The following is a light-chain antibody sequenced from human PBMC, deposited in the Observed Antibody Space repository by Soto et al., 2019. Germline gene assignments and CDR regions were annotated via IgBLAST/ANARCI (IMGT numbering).Light chain of an antibody. CDR3: QQYYTLPLT. CDR2: WAS. V-gene: IGKV4-1*01. Sequence: IVMTQSPDSLAVSLGERATINCESSQSVLFTSKNKNYLVLYQQKPGQPPKLLLSWASARESGVPERFTGSGSGPLFNLAINSLQADDVAVYYFQQYYTLPLTFGGGTQVEIK. CDR1: QSVLFTSKNKNY. J-gene: IGKJ4*01.